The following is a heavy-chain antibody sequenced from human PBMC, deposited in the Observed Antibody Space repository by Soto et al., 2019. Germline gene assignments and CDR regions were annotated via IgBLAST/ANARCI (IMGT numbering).Heavy chain of an antibody. CDR1: GGSISSSNYY. V-gene: IGHV4-39*01. D-gene: IGHD3-3*01. CDR3: ARMGDFWSGPGELDL. Sequence: QLQLRESGPGLVKPSETLSLTCTVSGGSISSSNYYWAWIRQSPGKGLEWIGSVYYNGFTYYNPSLKSRVTISVDTSKNQFSLKLTSVTAADTAVYYCARMGDFWSGPGELDLWGQGTLVTVSS. CDR2: VYYNGFT. J-gene: IGHJ5*02.